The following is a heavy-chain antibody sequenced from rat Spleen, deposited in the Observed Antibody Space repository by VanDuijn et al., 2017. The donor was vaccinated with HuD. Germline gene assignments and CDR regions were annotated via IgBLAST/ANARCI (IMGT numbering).Heavy chain of an antibody. Sequence: EVQLVESGGGLVQPGRSLKLSCAASGFIFSNNDMAWVRQAPTKGLEWIASISTGGGNTYYRDSVKCRFTISRYNANNTQYLHMDSLRTNDTGPPYCARPRYHTRVPGRYFDTPGPPPMVTVSS. D-gene: IGHD1-12*01. J-gene: IGHJ1*01. CDR1: GFIFSNND. CDR3: ARPRYHTRVPGRYFDT. CDR2: ISTGGGNT. V-gene: IGHV5S13*01.